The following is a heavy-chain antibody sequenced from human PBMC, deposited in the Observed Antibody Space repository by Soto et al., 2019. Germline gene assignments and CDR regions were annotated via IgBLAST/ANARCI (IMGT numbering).Heavy chain of an antibody. CDR1: GFTFSSYG. J-gene: IGHJ4*02. V-gene: IGHV3-33*01. CDR2: IWYDGSNK. CDR3: ARDPMTTVSSYFDY. D-gene: IGHD4-17*01. Sequence: GGSLRLSCAASGFTFSSYGMHWVRQAPGKGLEWVAVIWYDGSNKYYADSVKGRFTISRDNSKNTLYLQMNSLRAEDTAVYYCARDPMTTVSSYFDYWGQGTLATVSS.